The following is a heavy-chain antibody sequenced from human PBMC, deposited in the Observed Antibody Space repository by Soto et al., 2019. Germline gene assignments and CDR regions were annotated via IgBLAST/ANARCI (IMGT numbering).Heavy chain of an antibody. J-gene: IGHJ4*02. V-gene: IGHV4-31*03. CDR1: GVSITSGCYY. CDR2: IYYSGST. Sequence: TPSLTRTVSGVSITSGCYYCSWLRYHAGTGLEWIVYIYYSGSTYDNPSLKSRVTISVDRTKNKFSLKLSSVTAADTAVYYCAREGPAGNWNYDFDCWGQGTLVTVSS. CDR3: AREGPAGNWNYDFDC. D-gene: IGHD1-7*01.